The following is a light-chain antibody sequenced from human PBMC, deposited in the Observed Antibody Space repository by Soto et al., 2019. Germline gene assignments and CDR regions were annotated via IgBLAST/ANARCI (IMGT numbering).Light chain of an antibody. CDR2: GVT. J-gene: IGLJ1*01. V-gene: IGLV2-14*01. CDR1: SSDVGGYKY. Sequence: QSVLTQPASVSGSPGQSITISCTGTSSDVGGYKYVSWYQQHPGKAPKLLIHGVTRRPSGVSSRFSASKSAYTASLTISGLQAEDEANYYCSSFTTSYFYVFGPGTKLTVL. CDR3: SSFTTSYFYV.